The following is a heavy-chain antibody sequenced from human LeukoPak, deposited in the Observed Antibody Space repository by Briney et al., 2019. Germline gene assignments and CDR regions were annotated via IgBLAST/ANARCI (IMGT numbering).Heavy chain of an antibody. J-gene: IGHJ4*02. CDR1: GFTFSIYS. CDR3: AIDIVVVPAASNFDY. CDR2: ISSSSSYI. D-gene: IGHD2-2*01. Sequence: GGSLRLSCAASGFTFSIYSMNWVRQAPGKGLEWVSSISSSSSYIYYADSVKGRFTISRDNAKNSLYLQMNSLRAEDTAVYYCAIDIVVVPAASNFDYWGQGTLVTVSS. V-gene: IGHV3-21*01.